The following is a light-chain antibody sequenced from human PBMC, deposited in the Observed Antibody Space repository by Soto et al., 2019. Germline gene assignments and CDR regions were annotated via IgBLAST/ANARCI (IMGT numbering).Light chain of an antibody. CDR2: NNN. CDR1: SSNIGAGYD. V-gene: IGLV1-40*01. Sequence: QAVVTQPPSVSGAPGQRVTISCTGSSSNIGAGYDVHWYQQLPGTAPKLLIYNNNNRPSGVPDRFSGSKSGTSASLAITGRQAEDEADYYCQSYDSSLSGYVFGTGTKLTVL. CDR3: QSYDSSLSGYV. J-gene: IGLJ1*01.